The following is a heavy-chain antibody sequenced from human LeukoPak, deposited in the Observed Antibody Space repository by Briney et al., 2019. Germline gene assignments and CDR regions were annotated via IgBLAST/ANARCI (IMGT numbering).Heavy chain of an antibody. CDR1: GGSISSYY. V-gene: IGHV4-59*01. Sequence: SETLSLTRTVSGGSISSYYWSWIRQPPGKGLEWIGYIYYSGSTNYNPSLKSRVTISVDTSKNQFSLKLSSVTAADTAVYYCARDESSSWYDYWGQGTLVTVSS. CDR3: ARDESSSWYDY. J-gene: IGHJ4*02. D-gene: IGHD6-13*01. CDR2: IYYSGST.